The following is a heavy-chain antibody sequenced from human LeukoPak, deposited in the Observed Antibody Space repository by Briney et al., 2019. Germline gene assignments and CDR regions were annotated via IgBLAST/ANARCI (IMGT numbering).Heavy chain of an antibody. CDR2: INPNSGGT. V-gene: IGHV1-2*02. Sequence: ASVKVSCKASGYTFTGYYMHWVRQAPGQGLEWMGWINPNSGGTNYAQKFQGRVTMTRDTSISTAYMELSRLRSDDTAVYYCARDRGMYCSSTSCFLGYFDYWGQGTLVTVSS. CDR3: ARDRGMYCSSTSCFLGYFDY. J-gene: IGHJ4*02. CDR1: GYTFTGYY. D-gene: IGHD2-2*01.